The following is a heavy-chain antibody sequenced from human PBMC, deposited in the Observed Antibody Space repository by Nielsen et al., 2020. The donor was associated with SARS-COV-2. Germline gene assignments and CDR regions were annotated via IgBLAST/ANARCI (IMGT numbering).Heavy chain of an antibody. CDR2: IKSKTDGGTT. V-gene: IGHV3-15*01. CDR3: TTDYYGSGALAGYYGMDV. D-gene: IGHD3-10*01. Sequence: GGSLRLSCAASGFTFSNAWMSWVRQAPGKGLEWVGRIKSKTDGGTTDYAAHVKGRFTISRDDSKNTLYLQMNSLKTEDTAVYYCTTDYYGSGALAGYYGMDVWGQGTTVTVSS. J-gene: IGHJ6*02. CDR1: GFTFSNAW.